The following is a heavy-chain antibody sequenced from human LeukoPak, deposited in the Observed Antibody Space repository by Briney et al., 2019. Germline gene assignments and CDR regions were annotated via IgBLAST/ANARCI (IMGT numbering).Heavy chain of an antibody. CDR1: GDSISSYY. CDR3: ASSSRGSYYVSYYYYMDV. CDR2: INHSGST. D-gene: IGHD1-26*01. J-gene: IGHJ6*03. V-gene: IGHV4-34*01. Sequence: SETLSLTCTVSGDSISSYYWSWIRQPPGKGLEWIGEINHSGSTNYNPSLKSRVTISVDTSKNQFSLKLSSVTAADTAVYYCASSSRGSYYVSYYYYMDVWGKGTTVTISS.